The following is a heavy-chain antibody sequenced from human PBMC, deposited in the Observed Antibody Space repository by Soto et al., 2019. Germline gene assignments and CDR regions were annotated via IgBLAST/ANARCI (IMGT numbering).Heavy chain of an antibody. Sequence: SETLSLTCAVSGVSISNTNWWSWVRQPPGKGLEWIGEIYYSGSTNYNPSFKSRVTISVDKSKTQLSLQLSSVTAADTAVYYCARKKVAQGYFYGFDVWGQGTTVTVSS. V-gene: IGHV4-4*02. CDR1: GVSISNTNW. J-gene: IGHJ6*02. CDR2: IYYSGST. D-gene: IGHD2-15*01. CDR3: ARKKVAQGYFYGFDV.